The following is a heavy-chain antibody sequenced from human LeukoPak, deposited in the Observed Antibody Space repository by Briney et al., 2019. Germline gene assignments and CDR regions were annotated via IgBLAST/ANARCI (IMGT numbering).Heavy chain of an antibody. Sequence: PGGSLRLSCAASGFTVSSNYMSWVRQAPGKGLEWVSVIYSGGSTYYADSVKGRFTISRDNSENTLYLQMNSLRAEDTAVYYCAREGITVAFPAPAKYYFDYWGQGTLVTVSS. V-gene: IGHV3-53*05. CDR1: GFTVSSNY. CDR3: AREGITVAFPAPAKYYFDY. CDR2: IYSGGST. D-gene: IGHD6-19*01. J-gene: IGHJ4*02.